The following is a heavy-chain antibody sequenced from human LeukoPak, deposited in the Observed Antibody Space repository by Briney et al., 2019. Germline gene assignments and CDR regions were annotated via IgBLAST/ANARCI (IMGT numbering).Heavy chain of an antibody. CDR1: GFTFSSYA. CDR2: ISYDGSNK. V-gene: IGHV3-30-3*01. D-gene: IGHD3-10*01. J-gene: IGHJ6*02. Sequence: PGRPLRLSCAASGFTFSSYAMHWVRQAPGKGLEWVTVISYDGSNKYYADSVKGRFTISRDNSKNTLSLHMNSLRAEDTAVYYCARDETRYYGSGSSPPAYYYYYGMDVWGQGTTVTVSS. CDR3: ARDETRYYGSGSSPPAYYYYYGMDV.